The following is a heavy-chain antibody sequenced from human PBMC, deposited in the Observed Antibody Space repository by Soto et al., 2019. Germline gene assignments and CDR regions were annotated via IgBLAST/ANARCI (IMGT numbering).Heavy chain of an antibody. Sequence: QPGGSLRLSCAASAFTFSNYEMNWVRQAPGKGLEWVSYISSSGNTIYYADSVKGRFTISRDNAKNTLDLQMSSLRAEDTAVYYCARENERDYLDYWGQGTLVTVSS. V-gene: IGHV3-48*03. J-gene: IGHJ4*02. CDR3: ARENERDYLDY. CDR2: ISSSGNTI. CDR1: AFTFSNYE. D-gene: IGHD3-10*01.